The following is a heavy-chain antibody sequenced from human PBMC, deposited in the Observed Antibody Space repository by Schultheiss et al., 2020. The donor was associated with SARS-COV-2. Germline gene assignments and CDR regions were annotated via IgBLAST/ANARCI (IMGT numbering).Heavy chain of an antibody. Sequence: GGSLRLSCAASGFTFSSYSMNWVRQAPGKGLEWVSSISSSSSYIYYADSVKGRFTISRDNAKNSLYLQMNSLRAEDTALYYCAKDIAAASGAWGQGTLVTVSS. J-gene: IGHJ5*02. CDR3: AKDIAAASGA. D-gene: IGHD6-13*01. V-gene: IGHV3-21*04. CDR1: GFTFSSYS. CDR2: ISSSSSYI.